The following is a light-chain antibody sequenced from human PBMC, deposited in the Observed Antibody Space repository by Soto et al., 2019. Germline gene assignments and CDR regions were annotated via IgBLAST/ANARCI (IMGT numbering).Light chain of an antibody. CDR3: QQRSNWPPIT. V-gene: IGKV3-11*01. CDR1: QSISRY. CDR2: DAS. Sequence: ETVLTQSPAILSLSPGERATLFCRASQSISRYLAWYQQKPGQAPRLLIYDASNRATGTPARFSGSGSGTAFTLTISSLEPEDFAVYYCQQRSNWPPITFGQGTRLEIK. J-gene: IGKJ5*01.